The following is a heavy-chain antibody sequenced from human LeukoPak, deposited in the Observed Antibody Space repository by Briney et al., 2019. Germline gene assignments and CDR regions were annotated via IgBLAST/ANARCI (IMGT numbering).Heavy chain of an antibody. D-gene: IGHD3-10*01. CDR2: IYHSGST. Sequence: PSETLSLTCAVSGGSISSSNWWSWVRQPPGKGLEWIGEIYHSGSTNYNPSLKSRVTISVDKSKNQFSLKLSSVTAADTAVYYCARDTMVRGVTNWFDPRGQGTLVTVSS. J-gene: IGHJ5*02. CDR3: ARDTMVRGVTNWFDP. CDR1: GGSISSSNW. V-gene: IGHV4-4*02.